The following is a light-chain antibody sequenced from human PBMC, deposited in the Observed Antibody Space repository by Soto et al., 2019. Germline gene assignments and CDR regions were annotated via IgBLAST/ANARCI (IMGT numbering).Light chain of an antibody. V-gene: IGKV3-20*01. CDR3: QQYANSPLT. J-gene: IGKJ3*01. Sequence: EMVLTQSPGTLSLSPGAGATLSCRASQSVSSSYLAWYQQKPGQAPRLLIYGASRRATGIPDRFSGSGSGTDFTLTISRLEPDDFAVYYCQQYANSPLTFGPGTKVDIK. CDR1: QSVSSSY. CDR2: GAS.